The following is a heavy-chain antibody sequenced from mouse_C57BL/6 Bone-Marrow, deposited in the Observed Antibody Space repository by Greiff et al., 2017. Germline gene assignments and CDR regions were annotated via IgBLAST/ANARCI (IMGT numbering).Heavy chain of an antibody. Sequence: QVQLQQPGAELVKPGASVKLSCKASGYTFTSYWMHWVKQRPGQGLEWIGMIHPNSGSTNYNEKFKSKATLTVDKSSSTAYMQLSSLTSEDSAVYYCASDPITTVVATDYWGQGTTLTVSS. CDR2: IHPNSGST. CDR3: ASDPITTVVATDY. D-gene: IGHD1-1*01. CDR1: GYTFTSYW. J-gene: IGHJ2*01. V-gene: IGHV1-64*01.